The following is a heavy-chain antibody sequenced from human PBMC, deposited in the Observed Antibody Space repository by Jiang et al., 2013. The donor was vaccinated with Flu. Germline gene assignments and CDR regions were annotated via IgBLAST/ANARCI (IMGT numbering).Heavy chain of an antibody. Sequence: GSGLVKPSETLSLTCTVSGGSISSYYWSWIRQPAGKGLEWIGRIYTSGSTNYNPSLKSRVTMSVDTSKNQFSLKLSSVTAADTAVYYCARERYYYDSSGYYRSFDYWAREPWSPSP. V-gene: IGHV4-4*07. CDR2: IYTSGST. D-gene: IGHD3-22*01. CDR1: GGSISSYY. CDR3: ARERYYYDSSGYYRSFDY. J-gene: IGHJ4*02.